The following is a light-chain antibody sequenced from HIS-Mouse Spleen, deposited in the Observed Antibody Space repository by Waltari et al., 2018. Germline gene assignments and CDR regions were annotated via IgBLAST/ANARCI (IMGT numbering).Light chain of an antibody. V-gene: IGLV1-44*01. CDR3: AAWDDSLNGYV. CDR2: SNN. Sequence: QSVLTQPPSASGTPGQRVTISCSGSSSNIGSNYVYWYQQLPGTAPKLLIYSNNQRPSGVPDRFSGSKSGTSASLAISGLQSEDEADYYCAAWDDSLNGYVFGTGTKVTV. CDR1: SSNIGSNY. J-gene: IGLJ1*01.